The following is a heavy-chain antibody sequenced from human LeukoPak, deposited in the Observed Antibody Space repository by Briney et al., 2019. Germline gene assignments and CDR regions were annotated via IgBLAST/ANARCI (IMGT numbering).Heavy chain of an antibody. CDR3: TTDLSDQVPPDY. V-gene: IGHV3-15*01. J-gene: IGHJ4*02. CDR1: GFSLSNAW. CDR2: IKSKTDCESA. Sequence: PGGSLSLSCAPSGFSLSNAWMSCVREAPGEGLEWIGCIKSKTDCESADYPEPVKGGFTLSRDESKQTVYLQVNSLKIEDTAVYYCTTDLSDQVPPDYLGQGTLVTVSS. D-gene: IGHD2-2*01.